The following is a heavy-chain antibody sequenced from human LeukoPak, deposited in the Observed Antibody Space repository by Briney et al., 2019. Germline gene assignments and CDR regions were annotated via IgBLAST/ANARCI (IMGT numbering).Heavy chain of an antibody. Sequence: GGSLRLSCVASDLTFFSKTTLHWVRQAPGRGLEWVAVISYDGGIETSVDSVKGRFTISRDNAKNSLYLQMNSLRAEDTAVYYCASSGWPSRGAFDIWGQGTMVTVSS. V-gene: IGHV3-30*07. J-gene: IGHJ3*02. CDR3: ASSGWPSRGAFDI. CDR2: ISYDGGIE. CDR1: DLTFFSKTT. D-gene: IGHD6-19*01.